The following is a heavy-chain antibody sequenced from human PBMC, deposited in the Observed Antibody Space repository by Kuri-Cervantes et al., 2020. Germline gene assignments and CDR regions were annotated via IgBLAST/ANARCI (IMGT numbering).Heavy chain of an antibody. CDR3: AREWGLPDYDYYGMDV. CDR1: GYTFTSHG. J-gene: IGHJ6*02. Sequence: ASVKVSCKASGYTFTSHGISWVRQAPGQGLEWMGWISAYNGNTNYAQKLQGRVTMPTDTSTSTAYMELRSLRSDDTAVYYCAREWGLPDYDYYGMDVWGQGTTVTVSS. D-gene: IGHD4/OR15-4a*01. V-gene: IGHV1-18*01. CDR2: ISAYNGNT.